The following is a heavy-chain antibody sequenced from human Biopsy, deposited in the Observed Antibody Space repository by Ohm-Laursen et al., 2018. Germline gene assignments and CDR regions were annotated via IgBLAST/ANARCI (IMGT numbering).Heavy chain of an antibody. CDR1: GFNFSTYG. CDR3: AKCMTGGSNYYFHH. D-gene: IGHD2-8*01. CDR2: IWYDGSNK. V-gene: IGHV3-33*06. J-gene: IGHJ4*02. Sequence: SLRLSCAASGFNFSTYGMSWVRQAPGKGLEWVAAIWYDGSNKNYADSVKGRFTISRDNSKNTLYLQMNSLRGEDTAVYYYAKCMTGGSNYYFHHCGQGTLVTVSS.